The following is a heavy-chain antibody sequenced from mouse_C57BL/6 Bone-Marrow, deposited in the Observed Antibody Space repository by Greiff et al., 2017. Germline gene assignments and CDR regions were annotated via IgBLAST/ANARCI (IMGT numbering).Heavy chain of an antibody. V-gene: IGHV5-17*01. J-gene: IGHJ4*01. D-gene: IGHD4-1*01. CDR2: ISSGSSTN. CDR3: AKALGYYAMDY. CDR1: GFTFSDYG. Sequence: VQLKESGGGLVKPGGSLKLSCAASGFTFSDYGMHWVRQAPEKGLEWVAYISSGSSTNYYADTVKGRFTISRDNAKNTLFLQMTSLRSEDTAMYYCAKALGYYAMDYWGQGTSVTVSS.